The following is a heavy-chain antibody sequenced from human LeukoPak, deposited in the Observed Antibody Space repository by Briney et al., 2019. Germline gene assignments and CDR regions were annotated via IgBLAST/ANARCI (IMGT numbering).Heavy chain of an antibody. CDR2: IYYSGST. J-gene: IGHJ4*02. CDR3: AGGSSWYYFDY. V-gene: IGHV4-59*01. Sequence: SETLSLTCTVSGGSISSYYWSWIRQPPGKGLEWIGYIYYSGSTNYNPSLKSRVTISVDTSKNQFSLKLSSVTAADTAVYCCAGGSSWYYFDYWGQGTLVTVSS. CDR1: GGSISSYY. D-gene: IGHD6-13*01.